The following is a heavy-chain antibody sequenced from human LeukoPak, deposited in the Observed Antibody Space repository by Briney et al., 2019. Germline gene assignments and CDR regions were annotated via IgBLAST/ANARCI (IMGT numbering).Heavy chain of an antibody. J-gene: IGHJ6*02. V-gene: IGHV4-59*08. CDR3: ARHFGEYDHYYGMDV. Sequence: PADTLTLTCTISSGTIISYYWSWIRQPPGKGLELIGYIYYSGSTNYNPSLKSRVTISVDTSKNQFSLKLSSVTAADTAVYYCARHFGEYDHYYGMDVWGQGTTVTVSS. CDR1: SGTIISYY. D-gene: IGHD3-10*01. CDR2: IYYSGST.